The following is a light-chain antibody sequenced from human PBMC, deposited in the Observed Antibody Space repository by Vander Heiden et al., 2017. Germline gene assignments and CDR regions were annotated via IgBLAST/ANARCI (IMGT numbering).Light chain of an antibody. J-gene: IGKJ1*01. V-gene: IGKV1-39*01. Sequence: DIQMTQSPSSLSPSLGDRVTITCRASQTISNYLTWYQQKPGKAPELLISAASSLQSGVPARFSGSGSGTDFTLTISSLQPEDFATYYCQQSYMTPRTFGQGTKVEIK. CDR1: QTISNY. CDR2: AAS. CDR3: QQSYMTPRT.